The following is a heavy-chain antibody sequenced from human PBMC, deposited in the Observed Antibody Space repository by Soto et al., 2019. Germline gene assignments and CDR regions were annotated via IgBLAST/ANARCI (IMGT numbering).Heavy chain of an antibody. CDR3: ARLRASSWYLGGYLDY. Sequence: QVQLVESGGGLVKPGGSLRLSCAASGFTFSDYYMTWVRQAPGKGLEWVSYIVIGSDYTNYADSVKGRFTISRDNAKNSLYLEMNSLRVDDTAVYYCARLRASSWYLGGYLDYWGQGTLVTVSS. D-gene: IGHD6-13*01. CDR1: GFTFSDYY. V-gene: IGHV3-11*06. J-gene: IGHJ4*02. CDR2: IVIGSDYT.